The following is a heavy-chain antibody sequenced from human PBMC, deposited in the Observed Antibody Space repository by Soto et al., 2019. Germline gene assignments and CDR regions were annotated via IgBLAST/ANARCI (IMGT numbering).Heavy chain of an antibody. Sequence: QEQLVESGGGVVQPGRSPRLSCVASGFMLSSYAMHWVRQAPGKGLEGVAVISYDGTKKYYTDSVKSRYTISRDDSKNRLYLQMNSVRVEDTAVYYCARAPQGMDVWGQGTGVTVSS. CDR1: GFMLSSYA. J-gene: IGHJ6*01. CDR2: ISYDGTKK. CDR3: ARAPQGMDV. V-gene: IGHV3-30-3*01.